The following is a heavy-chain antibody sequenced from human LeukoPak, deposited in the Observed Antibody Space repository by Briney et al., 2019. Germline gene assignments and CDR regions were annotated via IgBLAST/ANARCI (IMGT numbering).Heavy chain of an antibody. V-gene: IGHV3-30*02. D-gene: IGHD2-2*02. CDR3: AKDRPYCSSTSCYTQPFDY. CDR1: GFTFSSYG. J-gene: IGHJ4*02. Sequence: GGSLRLSCAASGFTFSSYGMHWVRQAPGKGLEWVAFIRYDGSNKYYADSVKGRFTISRDNSKNTLYLQMNSLRAEDTAVYYCAKDRPYCSSTSCYTQPFDYWGQGTLVTVSS. CDR2: IRYDGSNK.